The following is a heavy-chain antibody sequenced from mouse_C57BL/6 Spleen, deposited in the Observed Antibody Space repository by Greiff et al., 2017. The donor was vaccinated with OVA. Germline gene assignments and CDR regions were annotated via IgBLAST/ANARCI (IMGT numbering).Heavy chain of an antibody. Sequence: QVQLQQSGPGLVQPSQSLSITCTVSGFSLTSYGVHWVRQSPGKGLEWLGVIWRGGSTDYNAAVISRLSITKDNSKSHVFLMMNSLQADDTAIYYCAKNGDGSSSSWFAYWGQGTLVTVSA. V-gene: IGHV2-5*01. CDR3: AKNGDGSSSSWFAY. D-gene: IGHD1-1*01. CDR2: IWRGGST. CDR1: GFSLTSYG. J-gene: IGHJ3*01.